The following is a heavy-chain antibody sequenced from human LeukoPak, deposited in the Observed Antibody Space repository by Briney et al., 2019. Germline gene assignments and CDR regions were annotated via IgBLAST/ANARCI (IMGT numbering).Heavy chain of an antibody. Sequence: SETLSLTCTVSGGSVSSGGYYWSWIRQHPGEGLEWIGYIYSSGSTYCNPSLKSRVTISIDTSKNQFSLTLSSVTAADTAVYYCARGDYDYVWGRYRYTSFDYWGQGTLVTVSS. V-gene: IGHV4-31*03. CDR3: ARGDYDYVWGRYRYTSFDY. CDR2: IYSSGST. J-gene: IGHJ4*02. D-gene: IGHD3-16*02. CDR1: GGSVSSGGYY.